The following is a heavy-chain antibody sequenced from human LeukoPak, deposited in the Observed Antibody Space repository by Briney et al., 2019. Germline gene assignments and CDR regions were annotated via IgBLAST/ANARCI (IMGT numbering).Heavy chain of an antibody. V-gene: IGHV3-30-3*01. CDR2: ISYDGSNK. Sequence: GGSLRLSCAASGFTFSSYAMHWVRQAPGKGLEWVAVISYDGSNKYYADSVKGRFTISRDNSKNTLYLQMNSLRAEDTAVYYCARVRLEKSGYFDCWGQGTLVTVSS. D-gene: IGHD1-1*01. J-gene: IGHJ4*02. CDR1: GFTFSSYA. CDR3: ARVRLEKSGYFDC.